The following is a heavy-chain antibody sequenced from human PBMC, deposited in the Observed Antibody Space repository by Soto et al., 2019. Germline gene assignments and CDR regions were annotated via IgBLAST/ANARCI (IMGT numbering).Heavy chain of an antibody. J-gene: IGHJ4*02. V-gene: IGHV1-18*04. CDR1: GYTFTTTYG. D-gene: IGHD4-17*01. Sequence: QVQLVQSGVDVKKPGASVKVACKASGYTFTTTYGISWVRQAPGQGLEWMGWIRNDNGNTKYAQNLQGRVTMTTDISTSTAYMELRSLRSDDTAVYYCATTVTTRTPGDNWGQGTLVTVAS. CDR3: ATTVTTRTPGDN. CDR2: IRNDNGNT.